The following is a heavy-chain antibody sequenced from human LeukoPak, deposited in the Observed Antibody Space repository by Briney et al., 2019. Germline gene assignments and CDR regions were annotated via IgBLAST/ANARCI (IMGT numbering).Heavy chain of an antibody. V-gene: IGHV4-34*01. J-gene: IGHJ4*02. CDR2: INHSGST. CDR3: ARGPSSTVVTYFDY. CDR1: GFTVRSNY. Sequence: GSLRLSCAASGFTVRSNYMSWVRQAPGKGLEWIGEINHSGSTNYNPSLKSRVTISVDTSKNQFSLKLSSVTAADTAVYYCARGPSSTVVTYFDYWGQGTLVTVSS. D-gene: IGHD4-23*01.